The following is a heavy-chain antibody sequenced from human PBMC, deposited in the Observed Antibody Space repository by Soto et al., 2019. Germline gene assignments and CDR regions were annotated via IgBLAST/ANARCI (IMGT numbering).Heavy chain of an antibody. CDR3: ARHERSGTIVEY. J-gene: IGHJ4*02. Sequence: SETLSLTCTVSGDSISSSSYYWGWIRQPPGKGLEWIGSMHYSGSTYYKPSLQSRVTISVDTSKNQFSLKLSSVTAADTAVYYCARHERSGTIVEYWGQGTLVTVSS. CDR1: GDSISSSSYY. D-gene: IGHD1-7*01. CDR2: MHYSGST. V-gene: IGHV4-39*01.